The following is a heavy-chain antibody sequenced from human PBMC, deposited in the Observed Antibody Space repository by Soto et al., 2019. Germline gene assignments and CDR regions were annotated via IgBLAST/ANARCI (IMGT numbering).Heavy chain of an antibody. CDR2: ISVDNGDT. CDR1: GYTFRSHG. Sequence: QVALVQSGAEVKKPGASVKVSCKASGYTFRSHGISWVRQAPGQGLEWMGWISVDNGDTNYAQKLQGRVTVTTDTSTSTAYMELRSLRSEDTAVYYCARMVRGSNIDYYHYMDVWGKGTPVTVS. J-gene: IGHJ6*03. V-gene: IGHV1-18*01. D-gene: IGHD3-10*01. CDR3: ARMVRGSNIDYYHYMDV.